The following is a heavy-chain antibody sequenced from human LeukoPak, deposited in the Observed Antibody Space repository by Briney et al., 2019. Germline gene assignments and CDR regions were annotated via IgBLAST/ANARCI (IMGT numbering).Heavy chain of an antibody. Sequence: GGSLRLSCAASGFTFSDYSMNWVRQAPGKGLEWISYISSGSSKRYYADSVKGRFTISRDNAKNSLYLQMDSLRAEDTAVYYCARGDNWDYYFYMDVWGKGTTVTVSS. D-gene: IGHD1-1*01. CDR3: ARGDNWDYYFYMDV. J-gene: IGHJ6*03. V-gene: IGHV3-48*01. CDR2: ISSGSSKR. CDR1: GFTFSDYS.